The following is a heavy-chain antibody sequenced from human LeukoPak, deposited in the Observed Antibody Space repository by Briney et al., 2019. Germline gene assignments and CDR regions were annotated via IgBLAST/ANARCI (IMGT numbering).Heavy chain of an antibody. CDR1: GFTVSSNC. J-gene: IGHJ4*02. CDR3: ARESSGYYFDY. CDR2: IYRDGSI. V-gene: IGHV3-53*01. D-gene: IGHD6-25*01. Sequence: GGSLRLSCAASGFTVSSNCMNWVRQAPGKGLEWVSVIYRDGSIYNAESVKGRFIISRDTSRNTLYLQMNTLRAEDTAVYYCARESSGYYFDYWGQGTLVTVSS.